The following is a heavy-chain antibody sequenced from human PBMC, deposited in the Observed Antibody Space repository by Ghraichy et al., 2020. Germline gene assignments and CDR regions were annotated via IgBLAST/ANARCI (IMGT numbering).Heavy chain of an antibody. CDR3: ARTVSSSGWYIDWFDP. CDR1: GYTFTSYG. CDR2: ISAYNGNT. V-gene: IGHV1-18*04. J-gene: IGHJ5*02. Sequence: ASVKVSCKASGYTFTSYGISWVRQAPGQGLEWMGWISAYNGNTNYAQKLQGRVTMTTDTSTSTAYMELRSLRSDDTAVYYCARTVSSSGWYIDWFDPWGQGTLVTVSS. D-gene: IGHD6-19*01.